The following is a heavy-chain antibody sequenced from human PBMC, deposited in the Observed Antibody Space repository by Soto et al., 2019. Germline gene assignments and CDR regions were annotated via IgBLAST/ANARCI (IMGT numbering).Heavy chain of an antibody. CDR3: AKDHGEGGWYFGAFDI. CDR1: GFTFSSYA. V-gene: IGHV3-23*01. J-gene: IGHJ3*02. CDR2: ISGSGGST. D-gene: IGHD6-19*01. Sequence: GGSLRLSCAASGFTFSSYAMSWVRQAPGKGLEWVSAISGSGGSTYYADSVKGRFTISRDNSKNTLYLQMNSLRAEDTAVYYCAKDHGEGGWYFGAFDIWGQGTMVTVSS.